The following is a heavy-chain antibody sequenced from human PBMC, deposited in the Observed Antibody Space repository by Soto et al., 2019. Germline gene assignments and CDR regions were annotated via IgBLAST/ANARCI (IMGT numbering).Heavy chain of an antibody. Sequence: SETMSLSCTVSGASVSSGAYYRSWIRQPPGKGLEWIGYISFTGDTTYNPSLKSRVTIAVDTSKNQFSLKLRSATAADTALYYCSRGGHYHHSMIWGQGTLVTVSS. CDR1: GASVSSGAYY. V-gene: IGHV4-61*08. D-gene: IGHD3-3*01. J-gene: IGHJ4*02. CDR3: SRGGHYHHSMI. CDR2: ISFTGDT.